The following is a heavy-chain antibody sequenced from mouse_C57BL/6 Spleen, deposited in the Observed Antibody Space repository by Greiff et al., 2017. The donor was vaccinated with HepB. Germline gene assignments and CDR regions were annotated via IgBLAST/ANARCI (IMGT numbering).Heavy chain of an antibody. V-gene: IGHV1-59*01. CDR3: ARGDGLRAYFDY. Sequence: QVQLQQPGAELVRPGTSVKLSCKASGYTFTSYWMHWVKQRPGQGLEWIGVIDPSDSYTNYNQKFKGKATLTVDTSSSTAYMQLSSLTSEDSAVYYCARGDGLRAYFDYWGQGTTLTVSS. D-gene: IGHD2-4*01. CDR1: GYTFTSYW. J-gene: IGHJ2*01. CDR2: IDPSDSYT.